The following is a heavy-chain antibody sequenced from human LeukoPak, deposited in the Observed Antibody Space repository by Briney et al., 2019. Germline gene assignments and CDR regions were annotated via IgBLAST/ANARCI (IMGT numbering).Heavy chain of an antibody. CDR2: ISYDGSNK. V-gene: IGHV3-30-3*01. Sequence: PRRSLRLSCAASGFTFSSYAMHWVRQAPGKGLEWVAVISYDGSNKYYADSVKGRFTISRDNSKNSLYLQMNSLRAEDTAVYYCARAKSLFDSWGQGTLVTVSS. J-gene: IGHJ4*02. D-gene: IGHD3-10*01. CDR3: ARAKSLFDS. CDR1: GFTFSSYA.